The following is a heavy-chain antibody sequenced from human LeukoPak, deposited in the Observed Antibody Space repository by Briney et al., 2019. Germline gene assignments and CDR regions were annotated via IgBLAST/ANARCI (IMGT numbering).Heavy chain of an antibody. J-gene: IGHJ4*02. CDR2: INHNGRT. Sequence: AGTLSLTCAVYGGTFSGYYWSWIRQPPGKGLEWIGEINHNGRTTYNSSLMSRVPISVYTSKRQFSLKLSSVTAADTAEYYCARRPSNSGSDDGPPGLNSWGQGAPVTVSS. CDR3: ARRPSNSGSDDGPPGLNS. D-gene: IGHD1-26*01. V-gene: IGHV4-34*08. CDR1: GGTFSGYY.